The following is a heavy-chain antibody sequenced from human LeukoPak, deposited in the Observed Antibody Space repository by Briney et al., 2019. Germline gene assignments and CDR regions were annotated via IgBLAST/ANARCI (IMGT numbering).Heavy chain of an antibody. D-gene: IGHD3-22*01. J-gene: IGHJ4*02. CDR2: IKSKTDGGTT. CDR3: TTVPYYYDNSGYYHGVFDY. Sequence: PGGSLRLSCAASGFTFSNAWMSWVRQAPGKGLEWVGRIKSKTDGGTTDYAAPVKGRFTISKDDSKNTLYLQMNSLKTEDTAVYYCTTVPYYYDNSGYYHGVFDYWGQGTLVAVSS. V-gene: IGHV3-15*01. CDR1: GFTFSNAW.